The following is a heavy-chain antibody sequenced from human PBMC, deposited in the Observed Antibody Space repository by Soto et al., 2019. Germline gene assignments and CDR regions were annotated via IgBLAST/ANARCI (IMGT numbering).Heavy chain of an antibody. D-gene: IGHD7-27*01. V-gene: IGHV3-74*01. CDR1: GFTFSSYK. CDR2: IDGDGTGT. CDR3: ATLGGPQLGARDY. J-gene: IGHJ4*02. Sequence: EVQLVESGGGLVQPGGSLRLSCAASGFTFSSYKMHWVRQAPGKGLVWVSRIDGDGTGTNYADSVKGRFTISRDNAKNTVYLQMNSLRVDDTAVYYCATLGGPQLGARDYWGQGNLVTVSS.